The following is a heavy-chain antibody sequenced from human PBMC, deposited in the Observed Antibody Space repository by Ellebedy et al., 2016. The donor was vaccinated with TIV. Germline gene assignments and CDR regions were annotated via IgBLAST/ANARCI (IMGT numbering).Heavy chain of an antibody. CDR3: ARKNTGAFDI. D-gene: IGHD4-17*01. J-gene: IGHJ3*02. CDR1: GYTFTSYE. Sequence: AASVKVSCKASGYTFTSYEINWVRQATGQGLEWMGWMNPYSGDTDYGQKLQGRVTMTTDTSTSTAYMERRSLRSDDTAVYYWARKNTGAFDIWGQGTMVTVSS. V-gene: IGHV1-18*01. CDR2: MNPYSGDT.